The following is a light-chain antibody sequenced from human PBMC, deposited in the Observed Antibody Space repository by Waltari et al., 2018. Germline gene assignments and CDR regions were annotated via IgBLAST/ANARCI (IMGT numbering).Light chain of an antibody. CDR3: QNKVIFPFT. V-gene: IGKV1-5*03. Sequence: DIQMTQSPSTLSASVGDSVTITCRASQSVKNNLAWYQQKPGKAPKTVIHKESRLKRGVSSGLRGSDFGPEFTPTITGLQPNDLPTYYCQNKVIFPFTFGEGTKVGI. CDR1: QSVKNN. J-gene: IGKJ4*01. CDR2: KES.